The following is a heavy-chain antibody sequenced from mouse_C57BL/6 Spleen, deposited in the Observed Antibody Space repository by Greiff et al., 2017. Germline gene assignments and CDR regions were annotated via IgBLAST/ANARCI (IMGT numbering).Heavy chain of an antibody. CDR3: ARSGYYYGSSYRYFDV. CDR1: GYTFTGYW. J-gene: IGHJ1*03. CDR2: ILPGSGST. D-gene: IGHD1-1*01. Sequence: QVQLKESGAELMKPGASVKLSCKATGYTFTGYWIEWVKQRPGHGLEWIGEILPGSGSTNYNEKFKGKATFTADTSSNTAYMQLSSLTTEDSAIYYCARSGYYYGSSYRYFDVWGTGTTVTVSS. V-gene: IGHV1-9*01.